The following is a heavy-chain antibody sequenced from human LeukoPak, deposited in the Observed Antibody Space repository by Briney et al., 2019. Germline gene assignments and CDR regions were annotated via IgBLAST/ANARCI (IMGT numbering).Heavy chain of an antibody. Sequence: ASVKVSCKASGGTFSSYAISWVRQAPGQGPEWIGGIIPISGTAKYAQKLQGRVTISADMSTGTAYMELSSLSSEDTAVYYCAGSHNTYYAQDYWGQGALVTVSS. V-gene: IGHV1-69*06. CDR3: AGSHNTYYAQDY. CDR2: IIPISGTA. D-gene: IGHD3-3*01. CDR1: GGTFSSYA. J-gene: IGHJ4*02.